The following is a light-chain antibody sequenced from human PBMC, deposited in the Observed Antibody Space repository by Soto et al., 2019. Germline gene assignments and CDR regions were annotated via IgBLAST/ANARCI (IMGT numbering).Light chain of an antibody. CDR2: GAS. Sequence: DIQLTQSPSFLSASVWDRVTITCRASRGISNSLAWYQQTPGKAPKLLLRGASSLHRGVPSRFSGGGAGTEFTLTISSLQPEDFATYYCQQTSAFPRTFGQGTKVDIK. V-gene: IGKV1-9*01. CDR3: QQTSAFPRT. J-gene: IGKJ2*01. CDR1: RGISNS.